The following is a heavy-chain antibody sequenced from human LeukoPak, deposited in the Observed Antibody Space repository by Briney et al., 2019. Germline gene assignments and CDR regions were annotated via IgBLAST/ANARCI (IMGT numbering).Heavy chain of an antibody. CDR2: IDHSGTT. CDR1: GGSFSGYY. J-gene: IGHJ3*01. V-gene: IGHV4-34*01. Sequence: PSETLSLTCAVYGGSFSGYYWSWLRQPPGKGLEWIGEIDHSGTTNYNPSLTSRVTISLDTSKNQFSLILRSVTAADTAVYYCAKAPYLSSGSWGQGTMVTVSS. CDR3: AKAPYLSSGS. D-gene: IGHD3-22*01.